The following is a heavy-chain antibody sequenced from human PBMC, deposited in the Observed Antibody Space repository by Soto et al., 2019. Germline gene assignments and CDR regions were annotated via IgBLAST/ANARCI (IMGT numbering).Heavy chain of an antibody. D-gene: IGHD3-10*01. CDR1: GFTFSSYG. CDR2: ISYDGSNK. V-gene: IGHV3-30*03. CDR3: ERVNYYGSGSYLSG. Sequence: GGSLRLSCAASGFTFSSYGMHWVRQAPGKGLEWVAVISYDGSNKYYADSVKGRFTISGDNAKNSLYLQMNSLRAEDTAVYYCERVNYYGSGSYLSGWGQGTLVTVSS. J-gene: IGHJ4*02.